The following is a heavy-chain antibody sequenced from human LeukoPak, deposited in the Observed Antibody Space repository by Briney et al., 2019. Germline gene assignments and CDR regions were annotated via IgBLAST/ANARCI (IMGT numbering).Heavy chain of an antibody. V-gene: IGHV1-2*02. CDR3: ARGGYYDSSGYYVDY. J-gene: IGHJ4*02. CDR2: INPNSGGT. CDR1: GYTFTGYY. Sequence: ASVKVSCKASGYTFTGYYMHWVRQAPGQGLEWMGWINPNSGGTNYAQKFQGRVTMTRDTSISTAYMELSGLRSDDTAVYYCARGGYYDSSGYYVDYWGQGTLVTVSS. D-gene: IGHD3-22*01.